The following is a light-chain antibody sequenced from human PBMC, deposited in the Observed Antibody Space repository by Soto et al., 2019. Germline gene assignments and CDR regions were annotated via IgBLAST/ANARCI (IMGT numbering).Light chain of an antibody. V-gene: IGKV3-20*01. CDR1: QSVSSY. J-gene: IGKJ1*01. CDR2: GAS. Sequence: EIVLTQSPGTLSLSPGERATLFCRASQSVSSYLAWYQQKPGQAPRLLIYGASSRAIGIPDRFSGSGSGTDFTLTISRLEPEDFAVYYCQQYGSPSRTFGQGTKVEIK. CDR3: QQYGSPSRT.